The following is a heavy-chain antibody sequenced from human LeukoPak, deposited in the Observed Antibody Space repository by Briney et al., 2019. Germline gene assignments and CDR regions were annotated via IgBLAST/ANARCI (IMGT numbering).Heavy chain of an antibody. CDR2: ISAYNGNT. V-gene: IGHV1-18*01. D-gene: IGHD6-19*01. J-gene: IGHJ1*01. CDR3: AREEEGIAVAGTYFQH. Sequence: ASVKVSCKASGYTFTSYGISWVRQAPGQGLEWMGWISAYNGNTNYAQKLQGRVTMTTDTSTSTAYRELRSLRSDDTAVYYCAREEEGIAVAGTYFQHWGQGTLVTVSS. CDR1: GYTFTSYG.